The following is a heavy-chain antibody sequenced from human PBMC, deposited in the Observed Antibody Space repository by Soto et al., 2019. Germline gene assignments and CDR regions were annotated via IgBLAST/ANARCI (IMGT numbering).Heavy chain of an antibody. J-gene: IGHJ5*02. CDR2: LNAGNGNT. D-gene: IGHD3-10*02. CDR1: GYTFNSHA. V-gene: IGHV1-3*01. Sequence: QVQFMQSGAEVKKPGASVKVSCKASGYTFNSHAIHWVRQAPGQRPEWLGWLNAGNGNTYYSEKFEGRVTFTKATVASTVKMEMTRLTSEDTAVYYCGRDQSGIGYYVDWFDPWGQGTLVTVSS. CDR3: GRDQSGIGYYVDWFDP.